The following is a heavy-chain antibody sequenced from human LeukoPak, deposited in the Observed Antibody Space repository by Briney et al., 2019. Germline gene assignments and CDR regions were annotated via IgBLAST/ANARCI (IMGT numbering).Heavy chain of an antibody. CDR3: ARRRTMVRGVIITKGGNWFDP. J-gene: IGHJ5*02. D-gene: IGHD3-10*01. CDR2: INHSGST. CDR1: GGSFSGYY. V-gene: IGHV4-34*01. Sequence: SETLSLTCAVYGGSFSGYYWSWIRQPPGKGLEWIGEINHSGSTNYNPSLKSRVTISVDTSKNQFSLKLSSVTAADTAVYYCARRRTMVRGVIITKGGNWFDPWGQGTLVTVSS.